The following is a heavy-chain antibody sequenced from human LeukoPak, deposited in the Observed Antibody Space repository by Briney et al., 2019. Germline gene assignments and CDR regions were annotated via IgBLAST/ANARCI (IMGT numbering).Heavy chain of an antibody. J-gene: IGHJ3*02. CDR2: INPNSGGT. CDR3: ARMITFGGVIAMPEAFDI. Sequence: GASVKVSCKASGYTFTGYYMHWVRQAPGQGLEWMGWINPNSGGTNYAQKFQGRVTMTRDTSISTAYMELSRLRSDDTAVYYCARMITFGGVIAMPEAFDIWGQGTMVTVSS. D-gene: IGHD3-16*02. V-gene: IGHV1-2*02. CDR1: GYTFTGYY.